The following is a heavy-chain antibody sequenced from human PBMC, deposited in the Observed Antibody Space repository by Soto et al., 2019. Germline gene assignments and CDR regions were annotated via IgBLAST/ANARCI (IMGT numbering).Heavy chain of an antibody. CDR1: GYSFMKYG. J-gene: IGHJ4*02. CDR2: ISPYSGYT. Sequence: GASVKVSCKGFGYSFMKYGINWVRQAPGQGLEWVGWISPYSGYTHSAQKFHGRLTLTTDTAASTAYMELRILRSADTALYYSARDASVIIQDAQPSRFESWGQGTLLTVS. CDR3: ARDASVIIQDAQPSRFES. D-gene: IGHD1-1*01. V-gene: IGHV1-18*01.